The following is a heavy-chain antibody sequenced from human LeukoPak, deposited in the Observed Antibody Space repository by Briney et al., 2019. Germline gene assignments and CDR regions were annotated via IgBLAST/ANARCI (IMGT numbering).Heavy chain of an antibody. CDR3: AKRLGDPRAFDS. V-gene: IGHV3-23*01. Sequence: PGGSLRLSCAASGFTFKNYAMSWVRQAPGKRLEWVSGISTISSTINYADPVKGRFTISRDNSKNTLYLQMNSLRAEDTAVYYCAKRLGDPRAFDSWGQGTLVTVSS. CDR1: GFTFKNYA. D-gene: IGHD2-21*02. J-gene: IGHJ4*02. CDR2: ISTISSTI.